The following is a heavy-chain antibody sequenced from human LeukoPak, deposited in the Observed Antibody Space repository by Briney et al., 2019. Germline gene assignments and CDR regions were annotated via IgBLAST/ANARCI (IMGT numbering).Heavy chain of an antibody. Sequence: ASVTVSCTASGYTFTSYGISWVRQAPGQGLEWMGRINVNNGNTKYAQKFQGRVTMTTDTSTSTAFMEVRSLRSDDTAVYYCAVGVATARDYYYYAMDVWGQGTTVTVSS. V-gene: IGHV1-18*01. CDR2: INVNNGNT. CDR3: AVGVATARDYYYYAMDV. J-gene: IGHJ6*02. D-gene: IGHD1-26*01. CDR1: GYTFTSYG.